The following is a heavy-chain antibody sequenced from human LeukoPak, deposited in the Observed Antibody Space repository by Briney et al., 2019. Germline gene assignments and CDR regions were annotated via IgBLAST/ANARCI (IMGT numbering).Heavy chain of an antibody. Sequence: GGSLRLSCVASGFTFSNYAMSWVRQAPGKGLEWVSTISGRGSTNCADSVKGRFTISRDNSKNTLYVQMTSLRAEDTAIYYCAKDGGSTGYCFDYWGQGTLVTVSS. CDR1: GFTFSNYA. CDR2: ISGRGST. J-gene: IGHJ4*02. V-gene: IGHV3-23*01. CDR3: AKDGGSTGYCFDY. D-gene: IGHD3-22*01.